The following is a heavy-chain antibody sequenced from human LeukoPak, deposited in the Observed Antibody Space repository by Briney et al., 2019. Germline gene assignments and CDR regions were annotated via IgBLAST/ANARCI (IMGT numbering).Heavy chain of an antibody. V-gene: IGHV4-39*01. J-gene: IGHJ4*02. Sequence: PSETLSLTCTVSGGCISSSSYYWGWIRQPPGKGLEWIGSIYYSGSTYYNPSLKSRVTISVDTSKNQFSLKLSSVTAADTAVYYCASLYCGGDCYPDYWGQGTLVTVSS. D-gene: IGHD2-21*02. CDR1: GGCISSSSYY. CDR2: IYYSGST. CDR3: ASLYCGGDCYPDY.